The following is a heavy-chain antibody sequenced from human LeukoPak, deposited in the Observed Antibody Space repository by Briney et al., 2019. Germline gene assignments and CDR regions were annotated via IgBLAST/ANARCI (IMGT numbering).Heavy chain of an antibody. J-gene: IGHJ3*02. CDR1: GGSISSGGYY. CDR2: IYYSGST. CDR3: ALSSGSSTAGAFDI. V-gene: IGHV4-31*03. Sequence: PSQTLSLTCTVSGGSISSGGYYWSWIRQRPGKGLEWIGYIYYSGSTYYNPSLKSRVTISVDTSKNQFSLKLSSVTAADTAVYYCALSSGSSTAGAFDIWGQGTMVTVSS. D-gene: IGHD3-22*01.